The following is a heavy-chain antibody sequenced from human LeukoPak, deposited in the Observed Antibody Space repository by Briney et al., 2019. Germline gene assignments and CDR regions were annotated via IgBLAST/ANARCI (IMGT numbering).Heavy chain of an antibody. J-gene: IGHJ4*02. V-gene: IGHV4-30-4*08. D-gene: IGHD4-23*01. Sequence: SETLSLTCTVSGVSISSGGYYWSWIRQHPGKGLEWIGYISYSGSTYYNPSLKSRVTISIDTSKSQFSLKLSSVTAADTAVYYCARYYGGNSNFDYWGQGTLVTVSS. CDR1: GVSISSGGYY. CDR3: ARYYGGNSNFDY. CDR2: ISYSGST.